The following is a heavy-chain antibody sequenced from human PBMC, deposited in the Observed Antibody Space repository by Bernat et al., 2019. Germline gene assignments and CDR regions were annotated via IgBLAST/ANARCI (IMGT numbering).Heavy chain of an antibody. CDR3: AHREALGSGSYRPNNWFDP. Sequence: QITLKESGPTLVKPTQTLTLTCTFSGFSLSTSGVGVGWIRQPPGKALEWLALIYWDDDKRYSPSLKSRLTITKDTSKNQVVLTMTNMDPVDTATYYCAHREALGSGSYRPNNWFDPWAREPWSPSPQ. V-gene: IGHV2-5*02. CDR2: IYWDDDK. D-gene: IGHD3-10*01. CDR1: GFSLSTSGVG. J-gene: IGHJ5*02.